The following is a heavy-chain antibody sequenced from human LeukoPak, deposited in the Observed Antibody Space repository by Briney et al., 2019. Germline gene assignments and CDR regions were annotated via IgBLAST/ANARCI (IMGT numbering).Heavy chain of an antibody. V-gene: IGHV4-59*01. Sequence: PSETLSLTCTVSGGSISSYYWSWIRQPPGKRLEWIGYIYYSGSTNYNPSLKSRVTISVDTSKNQFSLKLSSVTAADTAVYYCARVNWNNWFDPWGQGTLVTVSS. CDR3: ARVNWNNWFDP. J-gene: IGHJ5*02. CDR1: GGSISSYY. D-gene: IGHD1-1*01. CDR2: IYYSGST.